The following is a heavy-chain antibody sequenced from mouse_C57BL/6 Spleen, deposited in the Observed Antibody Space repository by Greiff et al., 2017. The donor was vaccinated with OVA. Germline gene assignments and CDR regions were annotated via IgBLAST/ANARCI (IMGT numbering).Heavy chain of an antibody. CDR1: GYTFTSYW. CDR2: IYPGSGSP. CDR3: ARQEAAMDY. V-gene: IGHV1-55*01. Sequence: QVQLQQPGAELVKPGASVKMSCTASGYTFTSYWITWVKQRPGQGLEWIGDIYPGSGSPKYNEKFKSKATLTVDTSSRTAYMQLSSLTSEDSAVYYCARQEAAMDYWGQGTSVTVSS. J-gene: IGHJ4*01.